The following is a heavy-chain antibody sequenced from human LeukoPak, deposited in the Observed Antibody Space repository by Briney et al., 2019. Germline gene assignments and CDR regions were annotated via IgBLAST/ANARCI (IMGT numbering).Heavy chain of an antibody. J-gene: IGHJ6*04. CDR3: AYHGSGSPLMIYGMDV. CDR2: IIPIFGTA. D-gene: IGHD3-10*01. CDR1: GGTFSSYA. Sequence: GASVKVSCKASGGTFSSYAISWVRQAPGQGLEWMGGIIPIFGTANYAQKFQGRVTITADESTSTAYMELSSLRSEDTAVYYCAYHGSGSPLMIYGMDVWGKGTTVTVSS. V-gene: IGHV1-69*13.